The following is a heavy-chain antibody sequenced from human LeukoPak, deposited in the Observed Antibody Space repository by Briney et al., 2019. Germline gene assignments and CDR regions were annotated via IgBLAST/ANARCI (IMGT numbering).Heavy chain of an antibody. CDR2: INHSGST. Sequence: SETLSLTCTVSGGSISSSSYYWSWIRQPPGKGLEWIGEINHSGSTNYNPSLKSRVTISVDTSKNQFSLKLSSVTAADTAVYYCADRYCSGGSCFDYWGQGTLVTVSS. J-gene: IGHJ4*02. V-gene: IGHV4-39*07. CDR3: ADRYCSGGSCFDY. D-gene: IGHD2-15*01. CDR1: GGSISSSSYY.